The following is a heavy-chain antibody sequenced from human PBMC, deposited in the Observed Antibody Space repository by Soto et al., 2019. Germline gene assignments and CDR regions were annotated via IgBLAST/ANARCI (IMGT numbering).Heavy chain of an antibody. J-gene: IGHJ5*02. CDR3: ARSHSSSWSFDP. D-gene: IGHD6-13*01. CDR2: ISAHNGNT. CDR1: GYTFTNYG. V-gene: IGHV1-18*04. Sequence: QVQLVQSGPEVKKPGASVKVSCKASGYTFTNYGINWVRQAPGQGLEWMGWISAHNGNTHYAQNLQGRVTLTRDSSTTTAYLEVRSLTSDDTAVYYCARSHSSSWSFDPWGQGPLVTVSS.